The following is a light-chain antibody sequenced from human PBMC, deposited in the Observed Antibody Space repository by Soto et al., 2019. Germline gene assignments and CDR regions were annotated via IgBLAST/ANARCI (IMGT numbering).Light chain of an antibody. CDR1: QSISSY. J-gene: IGKJ2*01. CDR2: GAS. CDR3: QQSYSTPQT. Sequence: DIQMTQSPSSLSASVGDSVTITCRASQSISSYLNWYQQNPGKAPKLLMYGASNLQSGVPSSISGGGFGTDFTLTISSLQPEDFATYYCQQSYSTPQTFGQGTKLEIK. V-gene: IGKV1-39*01.